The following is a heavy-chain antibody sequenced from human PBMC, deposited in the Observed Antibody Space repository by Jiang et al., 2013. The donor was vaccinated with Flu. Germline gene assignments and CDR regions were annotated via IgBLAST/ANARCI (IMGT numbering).Heavy chain of an antibody. Sequence: SSYAISWVRQAPGQGLEWMGGIIPIFGTANYAQKFQGRVTITADKSTSTAYMELSSLRSEDTAVYYCARDHRGYSGYDYVAYFDYWGQGTLVTVSS. CDR3: ARDHRGYSGYDYVAYFDY. V-gene: IGHV1-69*06. CDR2: IIPIFGTA. J-gene: IGHJ4*02. CDR1: SSYA. D-gene: IGHD5-12*01.